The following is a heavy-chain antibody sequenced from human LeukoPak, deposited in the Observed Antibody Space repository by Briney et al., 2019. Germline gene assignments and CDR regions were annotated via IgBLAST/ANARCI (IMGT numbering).Heavy chain of an antibody. J-gene: IGHJ4*02. CDR1: GFTFSTFW. CDR3: ARGGEVAGTVPFDH. V-gene: IGHV3-7*01. D-gene: IGHD6-19*01. Sequence: GGSLRLSCAASGFTFSTFWMSWVRQAPGKGLEWVANIKQDGSEKYCVDSVKGRFTISRDNVKNSLYLQMKSLRAEDTAVYFCARGGEVAGTVPFDHWGQGTLVTVSS. CDR2: IKQDGSEK.